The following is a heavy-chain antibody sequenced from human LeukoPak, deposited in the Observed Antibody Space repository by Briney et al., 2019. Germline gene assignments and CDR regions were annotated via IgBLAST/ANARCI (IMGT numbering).Heavy chain of an antibody. V-gene: IGHV4-4*07. CDR2: VYTSGIT. D-gene: IGHD3-3*01. CDR3: ARSGYSNFDY. CDR1: GGSINSNY. J-gene: IGHJ4*02. Sequence: SETLSLTCTVSGGSINSNYWSWIRQPAGKGLEWIGRVYTSGITNYNPSLKSRVTISVDTSKNQFSLKLSSVTAADTAVYYCARSGYSNFDYWGQGTLVTVSS.